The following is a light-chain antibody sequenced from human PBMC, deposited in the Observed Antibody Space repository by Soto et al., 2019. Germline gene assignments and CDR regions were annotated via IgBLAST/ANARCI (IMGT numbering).Light chain of an antibody. CDR3: CSSAPESTYV. Sequence: HSSLAQSSSVCGSPGQSITISCTGTIDDVGAYDSVSWYQQHPHKAPQVIIYRGTQRPSGASNRFSASTSGNAASLTISGLQADDEADYFCCSSAPESTYVCGTGTTVTVL. J-gene: IGLJ1*01. CDR1: IDDVGAYDS. CDR2: RGT. V-gene: IGLV2-23*01.